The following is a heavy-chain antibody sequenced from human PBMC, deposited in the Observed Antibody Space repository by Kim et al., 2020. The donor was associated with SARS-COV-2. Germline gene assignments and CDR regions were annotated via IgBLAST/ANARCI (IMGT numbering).Heavy chain of an antibody. CDR3: ARGPLIAARPEDV. Sequence: YARKLQGRVTMTTDTSTSTAYMELRSLRPDDPAVYYCARGPLIAARPEDVWGQGTTVTVSS. J-gene: IGHJ6*02. V-gene: IGHV1-18*01. D-gene: IGHD6-6*01.